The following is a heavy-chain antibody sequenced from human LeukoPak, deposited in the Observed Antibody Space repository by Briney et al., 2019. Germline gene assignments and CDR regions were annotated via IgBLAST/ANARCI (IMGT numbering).Heavy chain of an antibody. J-gene: IGHJ4*02. Sequence: SQTLSLTCTVSGGSISSGDYYWSWIRQPPGKGLEWIGYIYYSGSTYYNPSLKSRVTISVDTSKSQLSLMLSSVTAADTAVYYCAREYSSSDYFDYWGQGTLDTVSS. D-gene: IGHD6-6*01. CDR2: IYYSGST. CDR3: AREYSSSDYFDY. CDR1: GGSISSGDYY. V-gene: IGHV4-30-4*08.